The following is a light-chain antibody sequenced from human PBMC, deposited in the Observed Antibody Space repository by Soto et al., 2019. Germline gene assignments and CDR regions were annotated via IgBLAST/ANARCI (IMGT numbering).Light chain of an antibody. V-gene: IGKV1-17*01. Sequence: DIQMTQSPSSLSASAGDRVTITCRASQGVGNSLDWYQQKPGKAPKRLIYEISSLQTGVPSRFSGTVSGTEFTLTISGLQPEDFATYYCLQHTSYPFTFGPGTKVDIK. CDR3: LQHTSYPFT. CDR2: EIS. J-gene: IGKJ3*01. CDR1: QGVGNS.